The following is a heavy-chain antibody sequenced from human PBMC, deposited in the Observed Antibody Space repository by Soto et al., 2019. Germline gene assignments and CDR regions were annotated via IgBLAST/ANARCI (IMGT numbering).Heavy chain of an antibody. D-gene: IGHD2-8*01. V-gene: IGHV3-23*01. CDR1: GFSFSSYA. CDR3: TKDAIVLMVYAPIGAYFEY. Sequence: GSLRLSCVASGFSFSSYAMIWVRHAQGKGLEWVSAISGSGGSTYYADSVKGRFTISRDNSKNTLYLQMNRLRAEDTAVYYCTKDAIVLMVYAPIGAYFEYWGQGTLVTVSS. CDR2: ISGSGGST. J-gene: IGHJ4*02.